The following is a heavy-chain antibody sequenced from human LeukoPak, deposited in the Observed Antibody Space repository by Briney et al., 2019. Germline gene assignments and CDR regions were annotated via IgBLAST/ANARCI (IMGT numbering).Heavy chain of an antibody. CDR1: GYTFTSYG. V-gene: IGHV1-18*01. CDR2: ISAYNGNT. D-gene: IGHD3-22*01. CDR3: ARAAYYYDSSPNWFDP. Sequence: ASVKVSCKASGYTFTSYGISWVRQAPGQGLEWMGWISAYNGNTNYAQKLQGRVTMTTDTSTSTAYMELRSLRSGDTAVYYCARAAYYYDSSPNWFDPWGQGTLVTVSS. J-gene: IGHJ5*02.